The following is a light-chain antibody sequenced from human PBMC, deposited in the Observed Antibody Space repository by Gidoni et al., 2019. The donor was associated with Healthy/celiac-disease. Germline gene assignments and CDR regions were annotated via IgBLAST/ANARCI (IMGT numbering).Light chain of an antibody. CDR1: QSVSSSY. J-gene: IGKJ4*01. Sequence: EIVFTQSPGTLSLYPGERSTLSCRASQSVSSSYLAWYQQKPGQAPRLLIYGASSRATGIPDRFSGSGSGTDFTLTISRLEPEDFAVYYCQQYGSSPPNTFGGGTKVEIK. CDR2: GAS. CDR3: QQYGSSPPNT. V-gene: IGKV3-20*01.